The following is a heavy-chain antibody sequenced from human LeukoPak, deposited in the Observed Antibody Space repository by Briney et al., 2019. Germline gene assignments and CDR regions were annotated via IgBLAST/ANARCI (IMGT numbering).Heavy chain of an antibody. D-gene: IGHD3-22*01. Sequence: ASVKVSCKASGYTFTSYGISWVRQAPGQGLEWMGWISAYAQKFQGRVTMTTDTSTSTASMELRSLRSDDTAVYYCARRFNYYDSSGYYEGFYFDYWGQGTLVTVSS. J-gene: IGHJ4*02. CDR2: ISAY. CDR1: GYTFTSYG. V-gene: IGHV1-18*01. CDR3: ARRFNYYDSSGYYEGFYFDY.